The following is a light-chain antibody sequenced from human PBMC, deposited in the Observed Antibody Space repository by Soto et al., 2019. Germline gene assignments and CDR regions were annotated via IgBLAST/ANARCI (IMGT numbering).Light chain of an antibody. Sequence: DIQMTRSPSSLSASVGDRVTITCRASQGISNYLAWFQQKPGKVPKLLIYAASTLQSGVPSRFSDSGSGTDFILTISSLQPEDVATYYCQKYNGAPWTFGQGTEVEIK. CDR3: QKYNGAPWT. CDR1: QGISNY. V-gene: IGKV1-27*01. CDR2: AAS. J-gene: IGKJ1*01.